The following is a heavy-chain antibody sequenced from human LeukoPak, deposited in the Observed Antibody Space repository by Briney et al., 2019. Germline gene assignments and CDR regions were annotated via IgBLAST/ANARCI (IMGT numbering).Heavy chain of an antibody. CDR3: ARVADYGDYVGGDWIDP. V-gene: IGHV4-4*07. CDR1: GGSISSYY. J-gene: IGHJ5*02. CDR2: IYSTGSA. Sequence: SETLSLTCTVSGGSISSYYWSWIRQPAGKGLEWIGRIYSTGSANYNPSLKSRVTMSVDTSENQFSLKLSSVTAADTAVYYCARVADYGDYVGGDWIDPWGQGTLVTVSS. D-gene: IGHD4-17*01.